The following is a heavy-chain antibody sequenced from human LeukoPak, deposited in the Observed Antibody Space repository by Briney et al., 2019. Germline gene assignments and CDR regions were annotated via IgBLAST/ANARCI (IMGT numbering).Heavy chain of an antibody. CDR1: GFTFSSYW. J-gene: IGHJ4*02. Sequence: GGYLRLSCAASGFTFSSYWMSWVRQAPGKGLEWVANIKQDGSEKYYVDSVKGRFTISRDNAKNSLYLQMNSLRAEDTAVYYCARDHRGIYSPFDYWGQGTLVIVSS. CDR3: ARDHRGIYSPFDY. V-gene: IGHV3-7*01. D-gene: IGHD2-21*01. CDR2: IKQDGSEK.